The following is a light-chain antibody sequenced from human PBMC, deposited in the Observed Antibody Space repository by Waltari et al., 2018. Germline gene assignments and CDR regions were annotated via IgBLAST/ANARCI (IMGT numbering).Light chain of an antibody. CDR1: NIEKTL. CDR3: QVWDSNSEVV. J-gene: IGLJ2*01. V-gene: IGLV3-21*04. CDR2: DDR. Sequence: SYVLTQPPSVSVAPGRTATITCGADNIEKTLVHWYKKRPGQAPVLVISDDRDRPSGIPERFSGSSSGDTATLTISRVEAGDEADYYCQVWDSNSEVVFGGGTKLTVL.